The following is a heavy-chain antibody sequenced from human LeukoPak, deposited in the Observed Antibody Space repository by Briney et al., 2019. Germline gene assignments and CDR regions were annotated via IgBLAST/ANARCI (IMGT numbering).Heavy chain of an antibody. CDR2: ISYDGSDK. J-gene: IGHJ4*02. CDR1: GFSFSNFA. V-gene: IGHV3-30*03. D-gene: IGHD2-2*01. CDR3: VGGYCSTTACSPLDY. Sequence: GGSLRLSYAASGFSFSNFAMHWVRQAPGKGLEWAAVISYDGSDKYYADSLRGRFTISRDNSKNTLFLQMNSLRAEDSAVYYCVGGYCSTTACSPLDYWGQGTLVTVSS.